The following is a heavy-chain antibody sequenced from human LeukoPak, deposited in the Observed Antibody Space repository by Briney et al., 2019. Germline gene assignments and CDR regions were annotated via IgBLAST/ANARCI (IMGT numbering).Heavy chain of an antibody. V-gene: IGHV3-21*01. J-gene: IGHJ4*02. CDR2: ISSSSSYI. Sequence: PGGSLRLSCAASGFTFSSYSMNWVRQAPGKGLEWVSSISSSSSYIYYADSVKGRFTISRDNAKNSLYLQMNSLRAEDTAVYYCARVGAPGILRGVFDYWGQGTLVTVSS. CDR1: GFTFSSYS. CDR3: ARVGAPGILRGVFDY. D-gene: IGHD3-10*01.